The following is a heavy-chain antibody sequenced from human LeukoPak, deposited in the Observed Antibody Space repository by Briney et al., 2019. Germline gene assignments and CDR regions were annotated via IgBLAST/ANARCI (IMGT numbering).Heavy chain of an antibody. D-gene: IGHD6-19*01. CDR3: ARGTRSGPNWFDP. CDR2: IIPVFAIA. CDR1: GGNFGSYA. J-gene: IGHJ5*02. Sequence: SVKVSCKASGGNFGSYAINWVRQAPGQGLEWMGGIIPVFAIANYAQKFQGRVTITADESTSTAYMELSSLRSEDTAVYYCARGTRSGPNWFDPWGQGTLVTVSS. V-gene: IGHV1-69*13.